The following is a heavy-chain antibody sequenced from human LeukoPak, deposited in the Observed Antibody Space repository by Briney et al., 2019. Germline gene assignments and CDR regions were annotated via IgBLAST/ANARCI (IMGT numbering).Heavy chain of an antibody. D-gene: IGHD2-15*01. V-gene: IGHV3-48*04. CDR1: GFTFSSYS. CDR2: ISSSSSTI. CDR3: ASGKCSGGSCYSSTIPYYYGMDV. Sequence: GGSLRLSCAASGFTFSSYSMYWVRQAPGKGLEWVSYISSSSSTIYYADSVKGRFTISRDNAKNSLYLQMNSLRAEDTAVYYCASGKCSGGSCYSSTIPYYYGMDVWGQGTTVTVSS. J-gene: IGHJ6*02.